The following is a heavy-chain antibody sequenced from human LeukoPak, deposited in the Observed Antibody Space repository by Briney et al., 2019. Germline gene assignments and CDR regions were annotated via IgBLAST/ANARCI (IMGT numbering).Heavy chain of an antibody. D-gene: IGHD3-22*01. J-gene: IGHJ4*02. CDR3: ARMMGYYYGSSGYYYSSGY. CDR1: GGSFSGYY. V-gene: IGHV4-34*01. CDR2: INHSGST. Sequence: PSETLSLTCAVYGGSFSGYYWSWIRQPPGKGLEWIGEINHSGSTNYNPSLKSRVTISVDTSKNQFSLKLSSVTAADTAVYYCARMMGYYYGSSGYYYSSGYWGQGTLVTVSS.